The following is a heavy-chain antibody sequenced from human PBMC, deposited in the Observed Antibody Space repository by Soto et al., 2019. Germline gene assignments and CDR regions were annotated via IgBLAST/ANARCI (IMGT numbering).Heavy chain of an antibody. Sequence: SVKVSCKASGYTFTGYYMHWVRQAPGQGLEWMGWINPNSGGTNYAQKFQGWVTMTRDTSISTAYMELSRLRSDDTAVYYCARGEQQLVRLTTRIYYYYGMDVWGQGTTVTVSS. CDR1: GYTFTGYY. J-gene: IGHJ6*02. CDR2: INPNSGGT. D-gene: IGHD6-13*01. CDR3: ARGEQQLVRLTTRIYYYYGMDV. V-gene: IGHV1-2*04.